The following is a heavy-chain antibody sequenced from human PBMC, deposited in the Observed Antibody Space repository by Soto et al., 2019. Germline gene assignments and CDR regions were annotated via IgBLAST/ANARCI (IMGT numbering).Heavy chain of an antibody. CDR3: ARGGLGSGGDYEAYYFDY. J-gene: IGHJ4*02. D-gene: IGHD4-17*01. CDR1: GFTFSSYW. V-gene: IGHV3-7*01. CDR2: IKQDGSEK. Sequence: EVQLVESGGGLVQPGGSLRLSCAASGFTFSSYWMSWVRQAPGKGLEWVANIKQDGSEKYYVDSVKGRFTISRDNAKNSLYLQMNSLRAEDTAVYYCARGGLGSGGDYEAYYFDYWGQGTLVTVSS.